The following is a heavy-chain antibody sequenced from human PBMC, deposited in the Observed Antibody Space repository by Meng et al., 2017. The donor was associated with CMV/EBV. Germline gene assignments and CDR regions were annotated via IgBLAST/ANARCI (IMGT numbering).Heavy chain of an antibody. CDR1: GSTFSNAW. Sequence: GESLKISCAASGSTFSNAWMSWVRQAPGKGLEWVGRIKSKTDGGTTDYAAPVKGRFTISRDDSKNTLYLQMNSLKTEDTAVYYCTTAAYYDFWSGYYLNYFDYWGQGTLVTVSS. J-gene: IGHJ4*02. CDR2: IKSKTDGGTT. CDR3: TTAAYYDFWSGYYLNYFDY. V-gene: IGHV3-15*01. D-gene: IGHD3-3*01.